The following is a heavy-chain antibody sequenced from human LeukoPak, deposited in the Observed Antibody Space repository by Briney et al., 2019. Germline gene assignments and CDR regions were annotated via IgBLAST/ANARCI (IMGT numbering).Heavy chain of an antibody. CDR3: ARDGRWFDP. J-gene: IGHJ5*02. CDR2: INSYSGET. Sequence: ASVKVSCKAFGYTFTGYHMHWVRQAPGQGLEWMGWINSYSGETNYAQKLQGRVTMTTDTSTSTAYMELRSLRSDDTAVYYCARDGRWFDPWGQGTLVTVSS. CDR1: GYTFTGYH. V-gene: IGHV1-18*04.